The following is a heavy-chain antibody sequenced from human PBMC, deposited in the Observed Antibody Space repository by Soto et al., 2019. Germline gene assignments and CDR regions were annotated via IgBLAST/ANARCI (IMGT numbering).Heavy chain of an antibody. CDR1: GASISSYY. CDR2: IYYSGST. D-gene: IGHD3-22*01. J-gene: IGHJ4*02. Sequence: PSETLSLTCTVSGASISSYYWSWIRQPPGKGLEWIGYIYYSGSTNYNPSLKSRVTISVDTSKNQFSLKLNSVTAADTAVYYCASGYYYDSSGYCLVYWGQGTLVTVSS. CDR3: ASGYYYDSSGYCLVY. V-gene: IGHV4-59*01.